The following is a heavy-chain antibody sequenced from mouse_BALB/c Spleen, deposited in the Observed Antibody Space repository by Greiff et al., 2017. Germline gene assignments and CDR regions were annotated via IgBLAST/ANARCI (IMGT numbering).Heavy chain of an antibody. V-gene: IGHV3-2*02. CDR3: ARRGLWSWFAY. J-gene: IGHJ3*01. CDR1: GYSITSDYA. D-gene: IGHD1-1*02. Sequence: EVQLQQSGPGLVKPSQSLSLTCTVTGYSITSDYAWNWIRQFPGNKLEWMGYISYSGSTSYNPSLKSRISITRDTSKNQFFLQLNSVTTEDTATHYCARRGLWSWFAYWGQGTLVTVSA. CDR2: ISYSGST.